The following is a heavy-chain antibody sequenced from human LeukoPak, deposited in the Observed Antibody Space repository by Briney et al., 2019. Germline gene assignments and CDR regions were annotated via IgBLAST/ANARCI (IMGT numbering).Heavy chain of an antibody. CDR1: GFTFSSYS. J-gene: IGHJ6*04. D-gene: IGHD3-10*01. CDR3: ASSTSYYYGSGSFYGMDV. Sequence: GGSLRLSCAASGFTFSSYSMNCVRQAPGKGLEWVSSISSSSSYIYYADSVKGRFTISRDNAKNSLYLQMNSLRAEDTAVYYCASSTSYYYGSGSFYGMDVWGKGTTVTVSS. CDR2: ISSSSSYI. V-gene: IGHV3-21*01.